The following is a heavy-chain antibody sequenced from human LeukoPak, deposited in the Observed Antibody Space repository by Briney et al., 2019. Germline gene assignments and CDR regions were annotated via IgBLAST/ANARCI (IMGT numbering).Heavy chain of an antibody. CDR2: ISYDGSNK. V-gene: IGHV3-30*04. J-gene: IGHJ4*02. Sequence: GGSLRLSCAASGFTFSSYAMHWVRQAPGKGLEWVAVISYDGSNKYYADSVKGRFTISRDNSKNTLYLQMNSLRAEDTAVYYCAIDEGWVVGTTSDYWGQGTLVTVTS. CDR3: AIDEGWVVGTTSDY. CDR1: GFTFSSYA. D-gene: IGHD1-26*01.